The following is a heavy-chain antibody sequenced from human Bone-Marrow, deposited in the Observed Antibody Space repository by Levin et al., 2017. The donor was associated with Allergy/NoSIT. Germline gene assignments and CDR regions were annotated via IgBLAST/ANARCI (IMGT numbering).Heavy chain of an antibody. Sequence: GGSLRLSCAASGFTFNSYSIQWVRQAPGKGLEWVAVTSHDGSVSFYADSVKGRFTISRDSSKKTISLQMNSLRPEDTAVYYCARVGGGGYSYGYLDYWGQGTQVTVSS. V-gene: IGHV3-30*04. J-gene: IGHJ4*02. CDR2: TSHDGSVS. CDR3: ARVGGGGYSYGYLDY. CDR1: GFTFNSYS. D-gene: IGHD5-18*01.